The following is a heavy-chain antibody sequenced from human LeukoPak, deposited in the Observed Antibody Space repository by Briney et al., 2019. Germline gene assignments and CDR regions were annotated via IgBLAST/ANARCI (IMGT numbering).Heavy chain of an antibody. CDR2: ISAYNGNT. V-gene: IGHV1-18*01. Sequence: EASVKVSCKASGYTFTSYGISWARQAPGQGLEWMGWISAYNGNTNYAQKLQGRVTMTTGTSTSTAYMELRSLRSDDTAVYYCARTYSSSWYWFDPWGQGTLVTVSS. CDR3: ARTYSSSWYWFDP. CDR1: GYTFTSYG. D-gene: IGHD6-13*01. J-gene: IGHJ5*02.